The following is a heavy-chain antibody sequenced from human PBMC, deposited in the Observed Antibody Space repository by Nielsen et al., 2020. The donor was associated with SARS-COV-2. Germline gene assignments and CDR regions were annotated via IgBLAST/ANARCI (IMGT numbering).Heavy chain of an antibody. V-gene: IGHV7-4-1*02. CDR2: INTNNGNQ. J-gene: IGHJ4*02. CDR1: GYTFIDYP. CDR3: AREGVGGDYSDTTGFSALDF. D-gene: IGHD3-22*01. Sequence: ASVKVPCKGSGYTFIDYPVNWVRQAPGQGPEWMGWINTNNGNQTYGPDFIGRFVFSLDTSVSTAYLEISSLKAEDTAIYFCAREGVGGDYSDTTGFSALDFWGQGTLVTVSS.